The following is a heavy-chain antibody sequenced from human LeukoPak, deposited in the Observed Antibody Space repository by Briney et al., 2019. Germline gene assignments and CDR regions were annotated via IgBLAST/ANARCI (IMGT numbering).Heavy chain of an antibody. CDR2: IYTSGST. V-gene: IGHV4-4*07. D-gene: IGHD3-3*01. CDR1: SGSISRYY. J-gene: IGHJ6*03. CDR3: VRTGTIYYYYYMDV. Sequence: SSETLSLTCTVSSGSISRYYWRWIRQPAGKGLEWIGRIYTSGSTNYNPSLKSRVTMSVDTSKNQFSLKLSSVTAADTAVYYCVRTGTIYYYYYMDVWGKGTTVTVSS.